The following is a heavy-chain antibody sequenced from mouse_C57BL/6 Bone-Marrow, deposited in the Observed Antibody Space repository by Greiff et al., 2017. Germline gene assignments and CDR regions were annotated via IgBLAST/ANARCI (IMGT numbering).Heavy chain of an antibody. CDR2: INPGSGGT. CDR1: GYAFTNYL. CDR3: ARFGLPYYFDY. Sequence: QVQLKQSGAELVRPGTSVKVSCKASGYAFTNYLIEWVKQRPGQGLEWIGVINPGSGGTNYNEKFKGKATLTADKSSSTAYMQLSSLTSEDSAVYFCARFGLPYYFDYWGQGTTLTVSS. D-gene: IGHD2-4*01. V-gene: IGHV1-54*01. J-gene: IGHJ2*01.